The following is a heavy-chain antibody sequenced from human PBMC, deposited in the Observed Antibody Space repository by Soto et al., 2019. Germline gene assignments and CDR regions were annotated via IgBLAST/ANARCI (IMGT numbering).Heavy chain of an antibody. CDR3: ARHRGSPGSYFGMDV. V-gene: IGHV5-51*01. J-gene: IGHJ6*02. CDR2: IYPGDSDT. D-gene: IGHD5-12*01. Sequence: GESLKISCKGSGYSFTSYWINWVRQMPGKGLEWMGVIYPGDSDTRYSPSFQGQVTISADKSINTAYLQWRSLKASDTAVYYCARHRGSPGSYFGMDVWGQGTTVTVSS. CDR1: GYSFTSYW.